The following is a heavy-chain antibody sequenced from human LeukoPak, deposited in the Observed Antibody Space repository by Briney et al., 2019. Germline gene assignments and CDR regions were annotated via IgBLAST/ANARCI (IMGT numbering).Heavy chain of an antibody. J-gene: IGHJ4*02. V-gene: IGHV4-59*01. D-gene: IGHD5-24*01. CDR1: GGSISSYY. CDR2: IYYSGST. Sequence: SETLSLTCTVSGGSISSYYWSWIRQPPGKGLEWIGYIYYSGSTNYNPSLKSRVTISVDTSKNQFSLKLSSVTAADTAVYHCARGGGDGYNYDYWGQGTLVTVSS. CDR3: ARGGGDGYNYDY.